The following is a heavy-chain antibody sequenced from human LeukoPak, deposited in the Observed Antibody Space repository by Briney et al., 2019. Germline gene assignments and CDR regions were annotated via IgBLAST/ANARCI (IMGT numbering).Heavy chain of an antibody. D-gene: IGHD6-13*01. CDR2: ISGSGGST. Sequence: GGSLRLSCAASGFTFSSYAMSWVRQAPGKGREWVSAISGSGGSTYYADSVKGRFTISRDNSKNTLYLQMNSLRAEDTAVYYCANDIAAADFFDYWGQGTLVTVSS. J-gene: IGHJ4*02. CDR1: GFTFSSYA. CDR3: ANDIAAADFFDY. V-gene: IGHV3-23*01.